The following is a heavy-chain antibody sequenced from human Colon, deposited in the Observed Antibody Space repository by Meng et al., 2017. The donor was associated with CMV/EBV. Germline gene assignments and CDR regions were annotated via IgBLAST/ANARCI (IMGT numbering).Heavy chain of an antibody. CDR2: IREDGESK. CDR3: AGDGDYIYYYYGMDV. Sequence: GESLKISCEASGFTFSHYWMSWVRQAPGKGLEWVANIREDGESKFYADSVRGRFIISRDNAKNSLYLQMNSLRAEDTAVYYCAGDGDYIYYYYGMDVWGQGTTVTVSS. V-gene: IGHV3-7*01. J-gene: IGHJ6*02. D-gene: IGHD4-17*01. CDR1: GFTFSHYW.